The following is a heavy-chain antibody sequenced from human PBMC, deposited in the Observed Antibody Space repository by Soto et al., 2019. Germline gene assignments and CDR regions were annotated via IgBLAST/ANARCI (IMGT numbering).Heavy chain of an antibody. D-gene: IGHD6-13*01. V-gene: IGHV4-31*03. CDR3: ARARWYWFDP. Sequence: SETLSLTCTVSGGSISSGGYYWSWIRQHPGKGLEWIGYIYYSGSTYYNPSLKSRVTISVDTSKNKFSLKLSSVTAADTAVDYGARARWYWFDPWGQGTLVTVSS. CDR2: IYYSGST. J-gene: IGHJ5*02. CDR1: GGSISSGGYY.